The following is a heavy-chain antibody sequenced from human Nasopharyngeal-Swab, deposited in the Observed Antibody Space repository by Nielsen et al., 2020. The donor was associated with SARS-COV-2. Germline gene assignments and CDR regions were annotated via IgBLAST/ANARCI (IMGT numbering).Heavy chain of an antibody. CDR3: AREFRRVTIFGVVFRGFDY. D-gene: IGHD3-3*01. Sequence: WIRQSPSRGLEWLGRTYYRSKWYNDYAVSVKSRITINPDTYKNQFSLQLNSVTPEDTAVYYCAREFRRVTIFGVVFRGFDYWGQGTLVTVSS. J-gene: IGHJ4*02. CDR2: TYYRSKWYN. V-gene: IGHV6-1*01.